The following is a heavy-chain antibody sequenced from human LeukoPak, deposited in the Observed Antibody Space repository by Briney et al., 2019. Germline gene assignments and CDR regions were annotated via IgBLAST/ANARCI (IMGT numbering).Heavy chain of an antibody. CDR3: ARDPNRLADYGGDYFDH. D-gene: IGHD4-23*01. CDR2: ISNDGVHK. Sequence: GGSLRLSCAASGFPFSSYSMHWVRQAPGNGLEWVAVISNDGVHKYYADSVKGRFIISRDNSKNTLSLQMNTLRPDDTAVFYCARDPNRLADYGGDYFDHWGQRTLVTVSS. V-gene: IGHV3-30*04. J-gene: IGHJ4*02. CDR1: GFPFSSYS.